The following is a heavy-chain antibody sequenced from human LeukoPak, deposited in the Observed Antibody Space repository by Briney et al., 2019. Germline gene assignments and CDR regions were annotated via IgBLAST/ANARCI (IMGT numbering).Heavy chain of an antibody. D-gene: IGHD3-22*01. CDR3: ARAGNYDSSGWHDAFDI. V-gene: IGHV3-30-3*01. CDR1: GFTFSSYA. J-gene: IGHJ3*02. CDR2: ISYDGSNK. Sequence: GRSLRLSCAASGFTFSSYAMHWVRQAPGKGLEWVAVISYDGSNKYYADSVRGRFTISRDNSKNTLYLQMSSLRAEDTAVYYCARAGNYDSSGWHDAFDIWGQGTMVTVSS.